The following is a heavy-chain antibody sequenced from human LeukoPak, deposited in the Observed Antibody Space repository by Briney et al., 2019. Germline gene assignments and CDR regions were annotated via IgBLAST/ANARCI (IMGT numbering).Heavy chain of an antibody. D-gene: IGHD6-19*01. CDR2: ISYDGSNK. V-gene: IGHV3-30*04. CDR1: GFTFSSYA. CDR3: AREHSGWYDCDY. Sequence: GGSLRLSCAASGFTFSSYAMHWVRQAPGKGLEWVAVISYDGSNKYYADSVKGRFTTSRDNSKNTLYLQMNSLRAEDTAVYYCAREHSGWYDCDYWGQGTLVTVSS. J-gene: IGHJ4*02.